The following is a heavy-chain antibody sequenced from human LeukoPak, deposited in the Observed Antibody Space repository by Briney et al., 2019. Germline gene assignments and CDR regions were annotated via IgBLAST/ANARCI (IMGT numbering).Heavy chain of an antibody. Sequence: GASVKVSCKASGYTFTSYGISWVRQAPGQGLEWMGWISAYNGNTNYAQKLQGRVTMTTDTSTSTAYMELRSLRSDDTAVYYCARGGGDWGYFDWFRLYYFDYWGQGTLVTVSS. D-gene: IGHD3-9*01. CDR1: GYTFTSYG. CDR2: ISAYNGNT. J-gene: IGHJ4*02. CDR3: ARGGGDWGYFDWFRLYYFDY. V-gene: IGHV1-18*01.